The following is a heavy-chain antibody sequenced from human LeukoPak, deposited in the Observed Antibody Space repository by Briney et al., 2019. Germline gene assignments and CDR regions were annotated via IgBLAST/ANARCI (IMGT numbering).Heavy chain of an antibody. D-gene: IGHD6-19*01. CDR3: ASSSSGWYKFDY. CDR2: ISASGGST. CDR1: GFTFSSYA. Sequence: GGSLRLSCAASGFTFSSYAMSWVRQAPGKGLELVSAISASGGSTFYADSVKGWFTISRDNSKNTLYLQMSSLRGEDTAVYYCASSSSGWYKFDYWGQGTLVTVSS. V-gene: IGHV3-23*01. J-gene: IGHJ4*02.